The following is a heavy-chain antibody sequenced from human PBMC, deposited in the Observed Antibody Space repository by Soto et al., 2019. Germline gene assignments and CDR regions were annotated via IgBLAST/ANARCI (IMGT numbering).Heavy chain of an antibody. Sequence: GGSLRLSCAAAGFTFSSYAMNWVRQAPGGGLEWISSTSGSGGRTYYADSVKGRFTISRDNSQNTLYLQMDSLKVEDTAVYYCAKRGPGGIVVVVSATTGDFDYWGQGTLVTAPQ. J-gene: IGHJ4*02. CDR1: GFTFSSYA. CDR2: TSGSGGRT. CDR3: AKRGPGGIVVVVSATTGDFDY. V-gene: IGHV3-23*01. D-gene: IGHD2-15*01.